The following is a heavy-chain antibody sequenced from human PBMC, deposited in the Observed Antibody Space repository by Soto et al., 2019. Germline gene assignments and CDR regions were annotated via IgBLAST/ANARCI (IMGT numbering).Heavy chain of an antibody. Sequence: GESLKISCKGSGYSFTSYWISWVRQMPGKGLEWMGRIDPSDSYTNYSPSFQGHVTISADKSISTAYLQWSSLKASDTAMYYCARQGPLYYDFWSGYYYYYYYYGMDVWGQGTTVTVSS. CDR2: IDPSDSYT. CDR1: GYSFTSYW. J-gene: IGHJ6*02. D-gene: IGHD3-3*01. V-gene: IGHV5-10-1*01. CDR3: ARQGPLYYDFWSGYYYYYYYYGMDV.